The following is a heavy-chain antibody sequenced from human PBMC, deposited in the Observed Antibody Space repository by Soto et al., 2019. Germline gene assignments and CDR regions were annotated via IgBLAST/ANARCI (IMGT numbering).Heavy chain of an antibody. CDR3: ARHGGRYCSGGTCYIYWHFDL. Sequence: SETLSLTCTVSGGSISTYYWSWIRQPPGKGLEWIGYIYDSGSTDYNPSLKSRVTISVDTSKNQFSLKLSSVTAADTAVYYCARHGGRYCSGGTCYIYWHFDLWGRGTLVT. J-gene: IGHJ2*01. CDR2: IYDSGST. D-gene: IGHD2-15*01. CDR1: GGSISTYY. V-gene: IGHV4-59*08.